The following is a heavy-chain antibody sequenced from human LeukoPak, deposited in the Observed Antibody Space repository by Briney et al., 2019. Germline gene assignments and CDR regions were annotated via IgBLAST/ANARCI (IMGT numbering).Heavy chain of an antibody. CDR3: ARGASRYRSGGSCYTYWFDP. Sequence: SQTLFLTCTVSGGSISSGSYYWSWIRQPAGRGMEWIGRMYTSGSTNYNPSLKSRVTISVDTSKNQFSLKLSSVTAADTAVYYCARGASRYRSGGSCYTYWFDPWGQGTLVTVSS. J-gene: IGHJ5*02. D-gene: IGHD2-15*01. CDR1: GGSISSGSYY. V-gene: IGHV4-61*02. CDR2: MYTSGST.